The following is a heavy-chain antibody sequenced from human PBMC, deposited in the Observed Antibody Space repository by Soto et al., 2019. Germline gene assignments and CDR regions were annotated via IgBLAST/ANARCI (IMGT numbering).Heavy chain of an antibody. J-gene: IGHJ6*02. CDR2: ISTYNGDT. CDR3: AISMVRGLLIYGIEV. Sequence: VSVNVSFKASGYTFTRSGISWVRQAPGQGLEWIGWISTYNGDTNYXXTFQGRVXXTTDTSTSTVXMELRXLISEDTAAYYWAISMVRGLLIYGIEVWGQPITXT. V-gene: IGHV1-18*04. CDR1: GYTFTRSG. D-gene: IGHD3-10*01.